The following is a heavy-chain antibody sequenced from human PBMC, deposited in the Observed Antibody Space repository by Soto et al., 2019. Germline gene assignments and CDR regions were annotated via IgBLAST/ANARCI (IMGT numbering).Heavy chain of an antibody. CDR3: ARVGFNYFDTGGYPTYAMDV. Sequence: LRLSCAASGFTFNNYDMNWVRQAPGKGLEWVASISSRSSYIYYADSVKGRFSISRDNAKNSLYLQMNSLRGEDTAVYYCARVGFNYFDTGGYPTYAMDVWGQGTTVTVSS. CDR1: GFTFNNYD. V-gene: IGHV3-21*01. D-gene: IGHD3-22*01. CDR2: ISSRSSYI. J-gene: IGHJ6*02.